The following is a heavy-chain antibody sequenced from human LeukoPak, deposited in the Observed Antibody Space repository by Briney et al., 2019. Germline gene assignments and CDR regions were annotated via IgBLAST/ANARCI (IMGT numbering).Heavy chain of an antibody. CDR1: GFTFSDYY. J-gene: IGHJ6*03. CDR2: ISSSGSTI. V-gene: IGHV3-11*01. Sequence: KPGGSLRLSCAASGFTFSDYYMSWIRQAPGKGLEWVSYISSSGSTIYYADSVKGRFTISRDNAKNSLYLQMNSLRAEDTAVYYCARVRGSGSTYYYYYYMDVWGKGTTVTVSS. CDR3: ARVRGSGSTYYYYYYMDV. D-gene: IGHD3-10*01.